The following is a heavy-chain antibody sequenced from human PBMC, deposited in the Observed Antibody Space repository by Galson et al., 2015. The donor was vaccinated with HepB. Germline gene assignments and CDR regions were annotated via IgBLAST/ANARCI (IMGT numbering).Heavy chain of an antibody. CDR3: AKSFYDGSGSLDD. D-gene: IGHD3-10*01. CDR1: GFTFSIYA. CDR2: ISNGAGST. Sequence: SLRLSCAATGFTFSIYAMSWVRQAPGKGLEWVSSISNGAGSTYYADSVKGRFTISRDNSKNTLYLQMNSLRAEDTAVYYCAKSFYDGSGSLDDWGQGTLVTVSS. J-gene: IGHJ4*02. V-gene: IGHV3-23*01.